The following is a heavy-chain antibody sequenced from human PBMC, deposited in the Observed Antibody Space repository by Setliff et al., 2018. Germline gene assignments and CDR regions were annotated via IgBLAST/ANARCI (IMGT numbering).Heavy chain of an antibody. Sequence: ASVKVSCKASGYTFTSYYIHWVRQAPGQGLEWMGVINPKTGGTNLAQKFQGWVSMTRDTSITTAYMELSRLTSDDMAVYFCARSDHLVVDGFDVWGQGSMVTVSS. CDR1: GYTFTSYY. V-gene: IGHV1-2*04. CDR2: INPKTGGT. D-gene: IGHD3-16*01. CDR3: ARSDHLVVDGFDV. J-gene: IGHJ3*01.